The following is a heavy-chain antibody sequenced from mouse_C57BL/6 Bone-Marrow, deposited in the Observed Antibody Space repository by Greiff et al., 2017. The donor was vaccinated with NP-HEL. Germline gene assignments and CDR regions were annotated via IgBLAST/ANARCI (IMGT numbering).Heavy chain of an antibody. Sequence: EVQLVESEGGLVQPGSSMKLSCTASGFTFSDYYMAWVRQVPEKGLEWVANINYDGSSTYYLDSLKSRFIISRDNAKNILYLQMSSLKSEDTATYYCARRLVYYDYDGYFDYWGQGTTLTVSS. CDR3: ARRLVYYDYDGYFDY. CDR2: INYDGSST. J-gene: IGHJ2*01. D-gene: IGHD2-4*01. V-gene: IGHV5-16*01. CDR1: GFTFSDYY.